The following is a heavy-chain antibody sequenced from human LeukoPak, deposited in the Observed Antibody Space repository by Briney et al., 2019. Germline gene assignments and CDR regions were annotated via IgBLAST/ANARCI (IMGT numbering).Heavy chain of an antibody. J-gene: IGHJ4*02. CDR1: GFTCSSYA. CDR2: IPYDGSNK. D-gene: IGHD3-22*01. V-gene: IGHV3-30*04. CDR3: AKSPLYYYYDSSGVDY. Sequence: PGGSLRLSCAASGFTCSSYAMHWVRRAPGKGLEWVALIPYDGSNKYYADSVKGRFTISRDNAKNSLYLQMNSLRAEDTAVYYCAKSPLYYYYDSSGVDYWGQGTLVTVSS.